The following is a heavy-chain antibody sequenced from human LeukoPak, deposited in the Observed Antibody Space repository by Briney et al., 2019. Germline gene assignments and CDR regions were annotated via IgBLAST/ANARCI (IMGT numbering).Heavy chain of an antibody. D-gene: IGHD4-17*01. J-gene: IGHJ4*02. Sequence: GGSLRLSCAASGFSLSTYAMSWVRQAPGKGLEWVSHFGGSGGTIYYADSVKGRFTISRDNSKNTLYLQMNSLRAEDTAIYYCAKERITTTAFDYWGQGTLVTVSS. CDR2: FGGSGGTI. CDR1: GFSLSTYA. V-gene: IGHV3-23*01. CDR3: AKERITTTAFDY.